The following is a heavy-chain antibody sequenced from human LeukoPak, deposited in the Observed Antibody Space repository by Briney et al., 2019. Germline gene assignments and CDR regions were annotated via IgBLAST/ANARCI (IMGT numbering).Heavy chain of an antibody. CDR3: AREWYGSGKDY. CDR1: GYTFTGYY. Sequence: ASVKVSCKASGYTFTGYYMHWVRQAPRQGLEWMGRINPNSGGTNYAQKFQGRVTMTRDTSISTAYMELSRLRSDDTAVYYCAREWYGSGKDYWGQGTLVTVSS. D-gene: IGHD3-10*01. V-gene: IGHV1-2*06. J-gene: IGHJ4*02. CDR2: INPNSGGT.